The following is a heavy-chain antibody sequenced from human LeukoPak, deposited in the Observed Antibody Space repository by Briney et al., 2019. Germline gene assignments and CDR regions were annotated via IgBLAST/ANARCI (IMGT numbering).Heavy chain of an antibody. V-gene: IGHV3-49*04. CDR1: GFSFSSYE. D-gene: IGHD2-2*01. CDR3: TREGGSSTSWSYYYYYYMDV. Sequence: GGSLRLSCAVSGFSFSSYEMNWVRQAPGKGLEWVGFIRSKAYGGTTEYAASVKGRFTISRDDSKSIAYLQMNSLKTEDTAVYYCTREGGSSTSWSYYYYYYMDVWGKGTTVTISS. J-gene: IGHJ6*03. CDR2: IRSKAYGGTT.